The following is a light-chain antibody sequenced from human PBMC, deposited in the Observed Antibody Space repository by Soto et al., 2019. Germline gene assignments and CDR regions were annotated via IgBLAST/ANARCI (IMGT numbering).Light chain of an antibody. CDR1: SSDIGRYKY. J-gene: IGLJ1*01. CDR2: DVT. CDR3: SSYSSTMANV. V-gene: IGLV2-14*03. Sequence: QLVLTQPASVSGSPGQSITISCTGTSSDIGRYKYVSWYQHHPGKAPKLMIYDVTNRPSGVSNRFSGSKSGNTASLTISGLQPDDEAEYYCSSYSSTMANVFGTGTKLTVL.